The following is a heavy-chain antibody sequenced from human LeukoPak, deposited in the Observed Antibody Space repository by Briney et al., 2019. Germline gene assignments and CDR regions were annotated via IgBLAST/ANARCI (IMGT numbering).Heavy chain of an antibody. J-gene: IGHJ4*02. Sequence: GGSLRLSCAASGFTVSSNYMTWVRQAPGKGLECVSVVYTGGSTYYADSVEGRFTISRDNSTNTLYLHMNSRRPEDTAAYHCAGCRWNYLYFEHWGQGTLVTVS. CDR1: GFTVSSNY. CDR3: AGCRWNYLYFEH. V-gene: IGHV3-66*01. D-gene: IGHD1-7*01. CDR2: VYTGGST.